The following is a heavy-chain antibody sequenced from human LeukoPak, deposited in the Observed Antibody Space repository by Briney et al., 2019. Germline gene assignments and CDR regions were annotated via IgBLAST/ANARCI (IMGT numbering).Heavy chain of an antibody. V-gene: IGHV5-51*01. CDR1: GYRFSSHW. Sequence: GESLKISCKGSGYRFSSHWIGWVRQMPGKGLEWMGIIYPGDSDTRYSPSFQGQVSISADKSISTAYLQWSSLKASDTAMYYCVRQDYYDGRGKWLEPWGQGTLVTIPS. CDR2: IYPGDSDT. CDR3: VRQDYYDGRGKWLEP. D-gene: IGHD3-22*01. J-gene: IGHJ5*02.